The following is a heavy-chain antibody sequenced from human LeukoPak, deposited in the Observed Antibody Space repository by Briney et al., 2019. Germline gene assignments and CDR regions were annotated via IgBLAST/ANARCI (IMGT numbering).Heavy chain of an antibody. D-gene: IGHD6-6*01. J-gene: IGHJ4*02. Sequence: ASVKVSCKASGYTFTGYYVHWVRQAPGQGLEWMGWINPNSGGTNYAQKFQGRVTMTRDTSISTAYMELSRLRSDDTAVYYCARTKIPARPAGFFDYWGQGTLVTVSS. CDR2: INPNSGGT. CDR3: ARTKIPARPAGFFDY. V-gene: IGHV1-2*02. CDR1: GYTFTGYY.